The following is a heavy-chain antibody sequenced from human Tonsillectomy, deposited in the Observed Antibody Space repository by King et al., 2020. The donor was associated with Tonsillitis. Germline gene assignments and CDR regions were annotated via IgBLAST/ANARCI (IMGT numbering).Heavy chain of an antibody. CDR1: GGSISSGGYY. CDR3: ARNSWTFDY. CDR2: MYYSGNT. D-gene: IGHD3/OR15-3a*01. J-gene: IGHJ4*02. V-gene: IGHV4-31*03. Sequence: QLQESGPGLVKPSHTLSLTCTVSGGSISSGGYYGSGIRQHPGKGREWSGYMYYSGNTYSNPSLKSRVAISVDTSKNQFSLKLSSVTAADTAVYYCARNSWTFDYWGQGTLVTVSS.